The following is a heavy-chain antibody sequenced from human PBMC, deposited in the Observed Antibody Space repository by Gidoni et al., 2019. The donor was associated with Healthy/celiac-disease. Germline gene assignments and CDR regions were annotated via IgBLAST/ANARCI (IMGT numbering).Heavy chain of an antibody. CDR1: GFTFSSYA. D-gene: IGHD6-19*01. CDR2: ISYDGSNK. Sequence: QVQLVASGGGVVQPGRSLRLSCAASGFTFSSYAMHWVRQAPGKGLEWVAVISYDGSNKYYADSVKGRFTIARDNSKNTLYLQMNSMRAEDTAVYYCARAGFGGVAGIYYGMDVWGQGTTVTVSS. CDR3: ARAGFGGVAGIYYGMDV. J-gene: IGHJ6*02. V-gene: IGHV3-30-3*01.